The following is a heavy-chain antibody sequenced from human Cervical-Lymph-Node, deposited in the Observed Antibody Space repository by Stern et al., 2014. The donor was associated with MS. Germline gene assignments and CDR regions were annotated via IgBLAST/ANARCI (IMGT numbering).Heavy chain of an antibody. CDR1: GFSLTTSGLG. V-gene: IGHV2-5*04. J-gene: IGHJ1*01. CDR2: IYGDGDK. Sequence: QATLRESGPMLVTPTQTLTLTCTFSGFSLTTSGLGVGWIRQPPGKALEWLSFIYGDGDKRYSPSLKSRLTITKDTSNNQVVLTMTNMNPVDTGTYYCVGEGNVRTPNFPQWGQGTLVIVSS. D-gene: IGHD3-16*01. CDR3: VGEGNVRTPNFPQ.